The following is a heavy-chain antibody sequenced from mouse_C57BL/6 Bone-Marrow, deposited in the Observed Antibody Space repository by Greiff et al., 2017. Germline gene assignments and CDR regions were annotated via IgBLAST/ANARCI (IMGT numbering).Heavy chain of an antibody. Sequence: EVKVVESGGGLVQPGGSLKLSCAASGFTFSDYYMSWVRQTPEKRLEWVAYISNGGGSTYYPDTVKGRFTISRDNAKNTLYLQMSRLKSEDTAMYYCARHPPITTVGFDVWGTGTTVTVSS. D-gene: IGHD1-1*01. J-gene: IGHJ1*03. CDR2: ISNGGGST. CDR3: ARHPPITTVGFDV. V-gene: IGHV5-12*01. CDR1: GFTFSDYY.